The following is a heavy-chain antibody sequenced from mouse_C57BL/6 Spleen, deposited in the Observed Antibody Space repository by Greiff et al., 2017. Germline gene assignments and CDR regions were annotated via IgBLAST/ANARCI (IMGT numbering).Heavy chain of an antibody. CDR3: ARFRLSTTVVATNAMDY. J-gene: IGHJ4*01. Sequence: QVQLQQSGAELARPGASVKLSCKASGYTFTSYGISWVKQRPGQGLEWIGEIYPRSGNTYYNEKFKGKATLTADKSSSTAYMELRSLTSEDSAVYCCARFRLSTTVVATNAMDYWGQGTSVTVSS. D-gene: IGHD1-1*01. CDR2: IYPRSGNT. V-gene: IGHV1-81*01. CDR1: GYTFTSYG.